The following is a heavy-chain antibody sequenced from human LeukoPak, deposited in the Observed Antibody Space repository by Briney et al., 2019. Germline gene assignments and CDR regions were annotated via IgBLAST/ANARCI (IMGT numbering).Heavy chain of an antibody. V-gene: IGHV3-9*01. CDR2: ISWNSGSI. CDR3: AELGITMIGGV. Sequence: GGSLRLSCAASGFTFDDYAMHWVRQAPGKGLEWVSGISWNSGSIGYADSVRGRFTISRDNAKNSLYLQMNSLRAEDTAVYYCAELGITMIGGVWGKGTTVTISS. J-gene: IGHJ6*04. CDR1: GFTFDDYA. D-gene: IGHD3-10*02.